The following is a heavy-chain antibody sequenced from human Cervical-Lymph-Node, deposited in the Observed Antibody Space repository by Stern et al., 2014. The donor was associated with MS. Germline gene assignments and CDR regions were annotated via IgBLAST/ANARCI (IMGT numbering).Heavy chain of an antibody. CDR3: ARGAILADDFWSGYYAFDY. D-gene: IGHD3-3*01. Sequence: QVQLQESGPGLVKPSQTLSLTCTVSGGSISSGSYYWSWIRQPAGKGLEWIGRIYTSGSTNYNPSLKSRFTISVDPSKTHFSLKLSSVTAADTAVYYCARGAILADDFWSGYYAFDYWGQGTLVTVSS. J-gene: IGHJ4*02. CDR2: IYTSGST. V-gene: IGHV4-61*02. CDR1: GGSISSGSYY.